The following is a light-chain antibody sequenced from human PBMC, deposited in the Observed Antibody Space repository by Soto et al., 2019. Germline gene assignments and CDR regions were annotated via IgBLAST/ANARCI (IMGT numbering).Light chain of an antibody. V-gene: IGKV1-9*01. CDR3: QQLNSYPLT. Sequence: IQLTQSPSSLSASVGDRVTITCRASQGISSYLAWYQQKPGKAPKLLIYAASTLQSGVPSRFSGSGSGTDFTLTISSLQPEDFATYHCQQLNSYPLTFGPGTKVDIK. J-gene: IGKJ3*01. CDR1: QGISSY. CDR2: AAS.